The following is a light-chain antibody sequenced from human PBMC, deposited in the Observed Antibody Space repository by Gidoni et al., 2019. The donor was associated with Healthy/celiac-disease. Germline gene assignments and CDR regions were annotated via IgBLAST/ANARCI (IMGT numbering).Light chain of an antibody. J-gene: IGKJ5*01. Sequence: EIVLTQSQATLSLSPGERATLSCRASQSVSSNLAWYQQKPGQAPRLLIYDASTRATGIPARFSGSGSGTDFTLTISSLEPEDFAVYYCQQRSNWPPVTFGQGTRLEIK. CDR1: QSVSSN. CDR2: DAS. CDR3: QQRSNWPPVT. V-gene: IGKV3-11*01.